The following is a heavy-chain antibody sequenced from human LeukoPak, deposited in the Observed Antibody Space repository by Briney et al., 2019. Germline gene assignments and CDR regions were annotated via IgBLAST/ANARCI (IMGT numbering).Heavy chain of an antibody. Sequence: GGSLRLSCAASGFTFSSYAMHWVRQAPGKGLEWVAVISYDGSNKYYADSVKGRFTISRDNSKNTLYLQMNSLRAEDTAVYYCARNYAREMVVVTFDYWGQGTLVTVSS. CDR2: ISYDGSNK. CDR1: GFTFSSYA. CDR3: ARNYAREMVVVTFDY. J-gene: IGHJ4*02. V-gene: IGHV3-30*04. D-gene: IGHD3-22*01.